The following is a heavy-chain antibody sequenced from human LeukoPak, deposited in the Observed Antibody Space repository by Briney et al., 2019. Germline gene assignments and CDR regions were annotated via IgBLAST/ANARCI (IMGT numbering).Heavy chain of an antibody. J-gene: IGHJ6*02. CDR2: ISGSGGST. D-gene: IGHD3-10*01. V-gene: IGHV3-23*01. CDR1: GFTFSSYA. Sequence: GGSLRLSCAASGFTFSSYAMSWVRQAPGKGLEWVSAISGSGGSTYYADSVKGRFTISRDNAKNSLYLQMNSLRAEDTAVYYCARDGIYIAYYGSGSYDSDGMDVWGQGTTVTVSS. CDR3: ARDGIYIAYYGSGSYDSDGMDV.